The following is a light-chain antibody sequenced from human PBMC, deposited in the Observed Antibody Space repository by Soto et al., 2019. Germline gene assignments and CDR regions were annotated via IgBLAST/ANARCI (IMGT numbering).Light chain of an antibody. Sequence: DVQMTQSPSTLSASVGYRFTITCRASQSISRWLDWYQQKPGKAPKLLIYDASSLESGVPSRFRGRGSGTEFTLTISSLQPDDVETYYCQQYNSYSWTFGQGTKVDIK. J-gene: IGKJ1*01. V-gene: IGKV1-5*01. CDR3: QQYNSYSWT. CDR2: DAS. CDR1: QSISRW.